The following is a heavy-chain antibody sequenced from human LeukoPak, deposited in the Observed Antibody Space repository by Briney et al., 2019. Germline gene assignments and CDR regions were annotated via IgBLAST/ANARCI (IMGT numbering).Heavy chain of an antibody. V-gene: IGHV4-61*02. J-gene: IGHJ4*02. CDR3: ARGVVAAAGRTFDF. CDR2: IYTSGST. CDR1: GGSISSGSYY. Sequence: SETLSLTCTVSGGSISSGSYYWSWIRQPAGKGLEWIGRIYTSGSTNYNPSLKSRVTISLDTSKNQFSLKLSSVTAADTAVYYCARGVVAAAGRTFDFWGQGTLVTVSS. D-gene: IGHD6-13*01.